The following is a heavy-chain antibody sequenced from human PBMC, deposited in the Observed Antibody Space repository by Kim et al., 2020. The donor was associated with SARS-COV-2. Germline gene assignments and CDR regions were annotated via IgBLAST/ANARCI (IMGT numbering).Heavy chain of an antibody. D-gene: IGHD1-26*01. CDR3: AKLVVGGTASDY. Sequence: YYAASVRGRFTLSRDNSKNTVYLQMNSLRAEDTAIYYCAKLVVGGTASDYWGQGTLVTVSS. J-gene: IGHJ4*02. V-gene: IGHV3-23*01.